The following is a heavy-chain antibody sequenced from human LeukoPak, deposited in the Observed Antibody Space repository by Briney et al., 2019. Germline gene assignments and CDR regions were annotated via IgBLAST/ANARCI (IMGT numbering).Heavy chain of an antibody. J-gene: IGHJ4*02. CDR2: INPSGGST. D-gene: IGHD3-16*01. CDR3: ARGSSMINIDY. CDR1: GYTFTSYY. Sequence: ASVKVSCKASGYTFTSYYMHWVRQAPGQGLEWMGIINPSGGSTSYAQKFQGRVTMTSDTSTSTLYMELGSLRSEDTAVYYCARGSSMINIDYWGQGTLVTVSS. V-gene: IGHV1-46*01.